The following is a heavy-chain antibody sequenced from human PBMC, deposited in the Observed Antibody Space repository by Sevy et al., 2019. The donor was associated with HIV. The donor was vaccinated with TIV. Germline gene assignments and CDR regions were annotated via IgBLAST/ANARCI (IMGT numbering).Heavy chain of an antibody. Sequence: ASVKVSCKTSGYNFASYGITWVRQAHGQGLEWMGWIGVYNGNANSAQNLQARFTMTTDTATSTAYMELTSLRSDDTAVYYCARVPTYYYGSATYFDYWGQGTLVTVSS. V-gene: IGHV1-18*01. J-gene: IGHJ4*02. D-gene: IGHD3-10*01. CDR3: ARVPTYYYGSATYFDY. CDR2: IGVYNGNA. CDR1: GYNFASYG.